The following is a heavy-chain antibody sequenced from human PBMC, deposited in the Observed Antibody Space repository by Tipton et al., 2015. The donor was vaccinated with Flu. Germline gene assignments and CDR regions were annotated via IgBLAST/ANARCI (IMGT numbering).Heavy chain of an antibody. CDR1: GYSFTSYW. J-gene: IGHJ4*02. D-gene: IGHD1-26*01. CDR3: AINNGQSGTYLRAFDY. CDR2: IYPGDSDT. V-gene: IGHV5-51*01. Sequence: QLVQSGAEVKEPGESLKISCKGSGYSFTSYWIGWVRQMPGKGLKWMGIIYPGDSDTRYSPSFQGQVTISADKSISPAYLQWSSLKASDTAMYYCAINNGQSGTYLRAFDYWGQGTLVTVSS.